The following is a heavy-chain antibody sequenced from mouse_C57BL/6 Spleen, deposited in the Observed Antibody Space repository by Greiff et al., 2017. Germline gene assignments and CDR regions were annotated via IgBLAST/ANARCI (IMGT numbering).Heavy chain of an antibody. J-gene: IGHJ3*01. CDR2: ISYDGSN. Sequence: EVQLQQSGPGLVKPSQSLSLTCSVTGYSITSGYYWNWIRQFPGNKLEWMGYISYDGSNNYNPSLKNRISITRDTSKNQFFLKLNSVTTEDTATYYCAREDYDYAWFAYWGKGTLVTVSA. V-gene: IGHV3-6*01. D-gene: IGHD2-4*01. CDR3: AREDYDYAWFAY. CDR1: GYSITSGYY.